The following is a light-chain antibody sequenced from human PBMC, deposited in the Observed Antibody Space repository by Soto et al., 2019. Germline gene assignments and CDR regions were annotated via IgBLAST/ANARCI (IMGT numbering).Light chain of an antibody. Sequence: EIVLTQSPATLSLSPGERATLSCRASQSVSSHLAWYQQKPGKAPRLLIYDASNRATGIPARFSGSGSGTDFTLTISSLQPEDFAVYYCQQRSNFMYTFGQGTKLEIK. V-gene: IGKV3-11*01. CDR1: QSVSSH. CDR2: DAS. CDR3: QQRSNFMYT. J-gene: IGKJ2*01.